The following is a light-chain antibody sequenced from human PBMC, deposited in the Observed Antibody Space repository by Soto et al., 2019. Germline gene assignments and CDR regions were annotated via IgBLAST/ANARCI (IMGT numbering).Light chain of an antibody. CDR3: HQRQSWPALS. CDR2: DAS. Sequence: EVVLTQAPATLSLSPGERATLSCKASQSVDLYLARYQQKPGQAPRLLVYDASNRATRNPARISGSVPGAYLPLTTVQPEPQDFALYCCHQRQSWPALSFGGGTRV. J-gene: IGKJ4*01. V-gene: IGKV3-11*01. CDR1: QSVDLY.